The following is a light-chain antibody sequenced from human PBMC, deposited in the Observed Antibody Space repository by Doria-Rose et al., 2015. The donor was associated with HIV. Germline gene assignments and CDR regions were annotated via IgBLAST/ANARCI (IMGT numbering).Light chain of an antibody. J-gene: IGKJ1*01. Sequence: LTQSPGTLSLSPGERATLSCRASQRFSSTYSAWYQQKPGQAPSLLIYVGSTRATGIPDRFSASGSGTDFTLTINRLEPEDFALYYCHQYGTSWTFGQGTKVEI. CDR2: VGS. CDR3: HQYGTSWT. V-gene: IGKV3-20*01. CDR1: QRFSSTY.